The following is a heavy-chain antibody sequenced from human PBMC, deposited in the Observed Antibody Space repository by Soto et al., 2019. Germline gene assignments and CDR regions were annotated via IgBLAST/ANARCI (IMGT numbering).Heavy chain of an antibody. V-gene: IGHV1-69*13. D-gene: IGHD2-21*02. J-gene: IGHJ4*02. CDR3: ARSLGAYCGGDCYWPLDY. Sequence: SVKVSCKASGGTFSSYAISWVRQAPGQGLEWMGGIIPIFGTANYAQKFQGRVTITADESTSTAYMELSSLRSEDTAVYYCARSLGAYCGGDCYWPLDYWGQGTLVAVSS. CDR2: IIPIFGTA. CDR1: GGTFSSYA.